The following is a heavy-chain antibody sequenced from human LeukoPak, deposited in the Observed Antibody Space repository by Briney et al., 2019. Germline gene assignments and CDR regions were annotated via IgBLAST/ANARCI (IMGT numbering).Heavy chain of an antibody. V-gene: IGHV3-23*01. J-gene: IGHJ4*02. CDR1: GFTLSTNA. CDR3: AKDVGKWESLHFFDY. Sequence: GGSLRLSCLTSGFTLSTNAMSWVRQAPGKGLEWISGISGSGASTYYADSVKGRFTISRDDSRNTLYLQMNSLRGDDTAVYYCAKDVGKWESLHFFDYWGQGALVTVSS. CDR2: ISGSGAST. D-gene: IGHD1-26*01.